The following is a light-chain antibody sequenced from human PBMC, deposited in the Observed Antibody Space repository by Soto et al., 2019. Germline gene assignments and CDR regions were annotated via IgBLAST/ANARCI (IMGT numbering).Light chain of an antibody. CDR2: DAS. V-gene: IGKV3-11*01. J-gene: IGKJ1*01. CDR3: QQRSNWPRT. CDR1: QSVSSY. Sequence: EIVLTQSPATLSLSPGEGATLSCMASQSVSSYLAWYQQKPGQAPRLLIYDASNRATGIPARFSGSGSGTDFTLTISSLEPEDFAIYYCQQRSNWPRTFGQGTKVEI.